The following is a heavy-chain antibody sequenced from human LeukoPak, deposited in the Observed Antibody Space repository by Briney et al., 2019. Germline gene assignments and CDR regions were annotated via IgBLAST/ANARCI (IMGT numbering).Heavy chain of an antibody. CDR1: GYTFTGYY. D-gene: IGHD2-21*02. V-gene: IGHV1-2*06. CDR2: INPNSGGA. J-gene: IGHJ6*04. CDR3: ARDFCGGDCYSRSTYMDV. Sequence: ASVQVSCKASGYTFTGYYMHWVRQAPGQGLEWMGRINPNSGGANYAQKFQGRVTMTRATSISTAYMELSRLRSDDTAVYYCARDFCGGDCYSRSTYMDVWGKGTTVTVSS.